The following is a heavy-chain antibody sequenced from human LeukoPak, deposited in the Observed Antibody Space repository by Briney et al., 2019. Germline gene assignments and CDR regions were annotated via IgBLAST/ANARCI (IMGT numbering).Heavy chain of an antibody. Sequence: PGGSLRLSCAASGLTFSSSWMNWVRQAPGKGLEWVANINPAGSQKNYVDSVKGRFTISRDNAMNSVFLQIDSLRAEDTGVYYCARCSGSFPGWLDPWGQGTLVTVSS. CDR3: ARCSGSFPGWLDP. CDR2: INPAGSQK. D-gene: IGHD1-26*01. J-gene: IGHJ5*02. CDR1: GLTFSSSW. V-gene: IGHV3-7*01.